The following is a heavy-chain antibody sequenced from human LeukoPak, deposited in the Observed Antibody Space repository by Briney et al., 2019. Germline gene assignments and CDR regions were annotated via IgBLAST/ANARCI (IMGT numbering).Heavy chain of an antibody. CDR2: ISSSSSYI. J-gene: IGHJ3*02. D-gene: IGHD3-22*01. CDR1: GFTFSSYW. CDR3: ARVLVVIPPDDAFDI. V-gene: IGHV3-21*01. Sequence: RGSLRLSCAASGFTFSSYWMHWVRQAPGKGLVWVSSISSSSSYIYYADSVKGRFTISRDNAKNSLYLQMNSLRADDTAVYYCARVLVVIPPDDAFDIWGQGTKVTVSS.